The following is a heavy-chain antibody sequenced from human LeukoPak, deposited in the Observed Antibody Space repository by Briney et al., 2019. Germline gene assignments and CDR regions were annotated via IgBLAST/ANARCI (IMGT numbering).Heavy chain of an antibody. V-gene: IGHV3-30-3*02. CDR3: ANDAAQQQLSNLFYGMDV. Sequence: PGKSLGLSCAASGFTSSKCAMHWVRQAPGKGLEWVAFISYDGSNKYYADSVKGRFTISRDNSKNTLYLQMNSLRAEDTAVYFCANDAAQQQLSNLFYGMDVWGQGTTVTVSS. D-gene: IGHD6-13*01. J-gene: IGHJ6*02. CDR2: ISYDGSNK. CDR1: GFTSSKCA.